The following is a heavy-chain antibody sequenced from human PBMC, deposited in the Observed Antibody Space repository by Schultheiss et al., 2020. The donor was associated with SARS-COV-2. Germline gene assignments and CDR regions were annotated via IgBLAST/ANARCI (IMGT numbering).Heavy chain of an antibody. J-gene: IGHJ6*02. Sequence: GESLKISCAASGFTFSSYAMHWLRQAPGKGLEWVSAISGSGGSTYYADSVKGRFTISRDNSKNTLYLQMNSLRAEDTAVYYCAKDQAYYDFWSGRDLNYYYYYGMDVWGQGTTVTVSS. CDR3: AKDQAYYDFWSGRDLNYYYYYGMDV. CDR2: ISGSGGST. D-gene: IGHD3-3*01. V-gene: IGHV3-23*01. CDR1: GFTFSSYA.